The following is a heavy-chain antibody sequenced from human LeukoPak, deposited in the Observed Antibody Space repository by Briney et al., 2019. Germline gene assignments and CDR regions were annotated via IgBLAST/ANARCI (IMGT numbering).Heavy chain of an antibody. CDR1: GFTFDDYG. V-gene: IGHV3-21*01. D-gene: IGHD1-7*01. CDR2: ISSSSSYI. Sequence: GGSLRLSCAASGFTFDDYGMSWVRQAPGKGLEWVSSISSSSSYIYYADSVKGRFTISRDNAKNSLYLQMNSLRAEDTAVYYCARCITGTPDYYYYYMDVWGKGTTVTVSS. CDR3: ARCITGTPDYYYYYMDV. J-gene: IGHJ6*03.